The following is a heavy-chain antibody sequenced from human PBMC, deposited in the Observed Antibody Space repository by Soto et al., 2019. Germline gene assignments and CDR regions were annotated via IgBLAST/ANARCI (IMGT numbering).Heavy chain of an antibody. D-gene: IGHD3-9*01. J-gene: IGHJ6*02. CDR2: IYPGDSDT. Sequence: GESLKISCKGSGYSFTSYWIGWVRQMPGKGLEWMGIIYPGDSDTRYSPSFQGRVTISADKSISTAYLQWSSLKASDTAMYYCARQSSGYDILTGYYSYYYYGMDVWGQGTTVTVSS. CDR3: ARQSSGYDILTGYYSYYYYGMDV. CDR1: GYSFTSYW. V-gene: IGHV5-51*01.